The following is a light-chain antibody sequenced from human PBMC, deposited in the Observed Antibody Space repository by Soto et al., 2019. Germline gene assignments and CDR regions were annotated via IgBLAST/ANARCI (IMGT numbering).Light chain of an antibody. V-gene: IGKV3-11*01. Sequence: EIVFTQAPASLSLSPGERATLSCSASQSVSSYLPWYQQKPGQAPRLVSYDASNRATGIPARFSGSGSGTDFTLTISSLQSEDLAVYYCQQYNNWPPITFGQGTRLEI. CDR3: QQYNNWPPIT. J-gene: IGKJ5*01. CDR2: DAS. CDR1: QSVSSY.